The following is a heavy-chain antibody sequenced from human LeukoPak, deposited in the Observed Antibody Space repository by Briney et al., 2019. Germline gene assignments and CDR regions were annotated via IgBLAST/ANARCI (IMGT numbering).Heavy chain of an antibody. CDR3: ARDGYYYDSSGYLGSDYFDY. CDR2: IYSGGST. D-gene: IGHD3-22*01. V-gene: IGHV3-53*01. CDR1: GFTFSSYW. Sequence: GGSLRLSCAASGFTFSSYWMSWVRQAPGKGLEWVSVIYSGGSTYYADSVKGRFTISRDNSKNTLYLQMNSLRAEDTAVYYCARDGYYYDSSGYLGSDYFDYWGQGTLVTVSS. J-gene: IGHJ4*02.